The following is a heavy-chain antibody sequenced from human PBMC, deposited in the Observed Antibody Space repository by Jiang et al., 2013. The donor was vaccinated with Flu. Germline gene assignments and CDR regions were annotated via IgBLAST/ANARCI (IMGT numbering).Heavy chain of an antibody. D-gene: IGHD6-25*01. CDR1: GYIFTSFA. J-gene: IGHJ4*02. CDR3: AISPVSGSYCDS. V-gene: IGHV1-3*01. Sequence: GAEVKKPGASVKVSCKASGYIFTSFAMHWMRQAPGQSLEWMGWINAGRGNTKYSQKFQDRVTITRETSATTAYMELSGLRSEDTAVYYCAISPVSGSYCDSWGQGTLVTVSS. CDR2: INAGRGNT.